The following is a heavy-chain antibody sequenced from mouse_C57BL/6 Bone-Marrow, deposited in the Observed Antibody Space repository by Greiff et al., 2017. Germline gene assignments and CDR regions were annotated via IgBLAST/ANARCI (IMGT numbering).Heavy chain of an antibody. CDR2: IDPSDSET. CDR1: GYTFTSYW. CDR3: ARSITTVVAFDD. D-gene: IGHD1-1*01. V-gene: IGHV1-52*01. J-gene: IGHJ2*01. Sequence: QVQLQQPGAELVRPGSSVKLSCKASGYTFTSYWMHWVKQRPIQGLEWIGNIDPSDSETHYNQKFKDKATLTVDKSSSTAYMQLSSLTSEDSAVYYCARSITTVVAFDDWGQGTTLTVSS.